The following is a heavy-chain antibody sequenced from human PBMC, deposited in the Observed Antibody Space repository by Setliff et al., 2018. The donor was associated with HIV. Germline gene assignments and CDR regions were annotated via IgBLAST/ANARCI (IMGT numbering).Heavy chain of an antibody. CDR1: GYTFTGYY. CDR2: IIPMFGTT. V-gene: IGHV1-69*13. D-gene: IGHD5-12*01. J-gene: IGHJ6*03. CDR3: ARVGEMATIGYSYYYMDV. Sequence: SVKVSCKASGYTFTGYYMHWVRQAPGQGLEWMGGIIPMFGTTNYAQKFQGRVTITADESTSTVYMELTSLRFEDTAVYYCARVGEMATIGYSYYYMDVWGKGTTVTVSS.